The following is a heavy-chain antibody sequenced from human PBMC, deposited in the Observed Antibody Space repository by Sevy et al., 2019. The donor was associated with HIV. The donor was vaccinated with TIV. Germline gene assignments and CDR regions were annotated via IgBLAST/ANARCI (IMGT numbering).Heavy chain of an antibody. J-gene: IGHJ3*02. V-gene: IGHV3-9*01. Sequence: GGSLRLSCAASGFTFDDYAMHWVRQAPGKGLEWVSGISWNSGSIGYAESMKGRFTISRDNAKNSLYLQMNSLRAEDTALYYCEKNGYSGSWSRVSSFDIWGHGPMVTVS. D-gene: IGHD6-13*01. CDR2: ISWNSGSI. CDR3: EKNGYSGSWSRVSSFDI. CDR1: GFTFDDYA.